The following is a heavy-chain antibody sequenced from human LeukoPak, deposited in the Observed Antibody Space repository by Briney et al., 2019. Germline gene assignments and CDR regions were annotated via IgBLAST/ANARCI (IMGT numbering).Heavy chain of an antibody. D-gene: IGHD5-18*01. CDR3: AKSGYSYGRFDS. Sequence: GGSLRLSCAVSGFTFSSYAMSWVRQAPGKGLEWVSVISGSATTTYYADSVKGRFTISRDDSKKTLYLQMNSLRAEDTAVYYCAKSGYSYGRFDSWGQGTLVTVSS. J-gene: IGHJ4*02. CDR2: ISGSATTT. V-gene: IGHV3-23*01. CDR1: GFTFSSYA.